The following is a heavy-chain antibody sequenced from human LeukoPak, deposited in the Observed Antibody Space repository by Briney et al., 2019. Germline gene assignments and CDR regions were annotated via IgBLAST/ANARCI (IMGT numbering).Heavy chain of an antibody. Sequence: GGSLRLSCAASGFTFSSYWMHWVRQAPGKGLVWVSRINSDGSSTSYADSVKGRFTISRDNAKNTLYLQMNSLRAEDTAVYYCASQATHYYYYMDVWGKGTTVTISS. CDR2: INSDGSST. CDR3: ASQATHYYYYMDV. CDR1: GFTFSSYW. J-gene: IGHJ6*03. V-gene: IGHV3-74*01.